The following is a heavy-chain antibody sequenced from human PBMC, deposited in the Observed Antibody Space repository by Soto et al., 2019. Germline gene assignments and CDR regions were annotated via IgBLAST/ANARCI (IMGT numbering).Heavy chain of an antibody. J-gene: IGHJ4*02. Sequence: PSETLSLTCTVSGGSISSYYWSWIRQPPGKGLEWIGYIYYSGSTNYNPSLKSRVTTSVDTSKNQFSLKLSSVTAADTAVYYCARRPTYYYDSSGYPFDYWGQGTLVTVSS. D-gene: IGHD3-22*01. CDR2: IYYSGST. V-gene: IGHV4-59*01. CDR1: GGSISSYY. CDR3: ARRPTYYYDSSGYPFDY.